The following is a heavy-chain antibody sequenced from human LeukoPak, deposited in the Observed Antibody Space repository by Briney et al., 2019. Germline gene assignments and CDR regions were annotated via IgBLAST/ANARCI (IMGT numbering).Heavy chain of an antibody. J-gene: IGHJ4*02. V-gene: IGHV3-9*01. Sequence: QPGGSLRLSCAASGFTFSSYVMNWVRQAPGKGLEWVSGISWNSGSIGYADSVKGRFTISRDNAKNSLYLQMNSLRAEDTALYYCAKDWGIAAAGHFDYWGQGTLVTVSS. CDR3: AKDWGIAAAGHFDY. CDR1: GFTFSSYV. CDR2: ISWNSGSI. D-gene: IGHD6-13*01.